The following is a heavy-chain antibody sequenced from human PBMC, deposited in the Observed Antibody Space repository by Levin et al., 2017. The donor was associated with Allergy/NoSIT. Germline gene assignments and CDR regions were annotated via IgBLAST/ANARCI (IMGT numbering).Heavy chain of an antibody. D-gene: IGHD5-18*01. CDR1: GGSFSGYY. J-gene: IGHJ6*02. CDR2: INHSGST. Sequence: SETLSLTCAVYGGSFSGYYWSWIRQPPGKGLEWIGEINHSGSTNYNPSLKSRVTISVDTSKNQFSLKLSSVTAADTAVYYCARGRDTKVAPWVGYYYYGMDVWGQGTTVTVSS. V-gene: IGHV4-34*01. CDR3: ARGRDTKVAPWVGYYYYGMDV.